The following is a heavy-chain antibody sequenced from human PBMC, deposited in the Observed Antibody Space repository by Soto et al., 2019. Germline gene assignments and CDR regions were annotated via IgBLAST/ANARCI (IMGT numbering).Heavy chain of an antibody. CDR3: ARAIVGSGYDLYLFDY. Sequence: GGSLRLSCAASGFTFSSYGMHWVRQAPGKGLEWVAVIWYDGSNKYYADSVKGRFTISRDNSKNTLYLQMNSLRAEDTAVYYCARAIVGSGYDLYLFDYWGQGTLVTVSS. CDR1: GFTFSSYG. V-gene: IGHV3-33*01. CDR2: IWYDGSNK. J-gene: IGHJ4*02. D-gene: IGHD5-12*01.